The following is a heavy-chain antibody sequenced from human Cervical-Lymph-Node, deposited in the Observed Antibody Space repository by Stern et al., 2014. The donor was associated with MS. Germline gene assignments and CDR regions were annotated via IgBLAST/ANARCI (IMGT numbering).Heavy chain of an antibody. D-gene: IGHD1-1*01. V-gene: IGHV3-53*01. Sequence: EVPLVESGGGVLQPGGSLRLSCTASGFNVSRYYMTWVRQAPGKGLEWVSLITNVGSTFYTDSVKGRFTISRDDSKNTVYLHMTSLRAEDTAMYYCARDTSSPERSDWWGQGTLVTVSS. CDR1: GFNVSRYY. CDR3: ARDTSSPERSDW. CDR2: ITNVGST. J-gene: IGHJ4*02.